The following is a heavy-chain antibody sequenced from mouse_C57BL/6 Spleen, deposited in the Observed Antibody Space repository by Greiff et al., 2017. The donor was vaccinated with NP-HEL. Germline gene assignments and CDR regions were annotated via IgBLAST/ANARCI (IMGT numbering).Heavy chain of an antibody. CDR1: GYSFTSYY. CDR3: AREGRREYYFDY. J-gene: IGHJ2*01. Sequence: VQLQQSGPELVKPGASVKISCKASGYSFTSYYIHWVKQRPGQGLEWIGWIYPGSGNTKYNEKFNGKGTLTADTSSRTAYMQRSSLTSEDSAVYYCAREGRREYYFDYWGQGTTLTVSS. D-gene: IGHD2-14*01. CDR2: IYPGSGNT. V-gene: IGHV1-66*01.